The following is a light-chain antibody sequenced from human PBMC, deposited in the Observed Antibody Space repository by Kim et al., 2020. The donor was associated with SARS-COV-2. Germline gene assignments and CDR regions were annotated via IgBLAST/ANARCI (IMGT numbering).Light chain of an antibody. V-gene: IGKV3-15*01. Sequence: SPATRDTPPRCASPSDTNNLPVYQHKPGQAPPLLIHGAAATTTGVPARSSVSGSGTEFTLTIISLQSEAFALYYCQQYNDWPPPTFGGGTKVDIK. CDR1: PSDTNN. J-gene: IGKJ4*01. CDR2: GAA. CDR3: QQYNDWPPPT.